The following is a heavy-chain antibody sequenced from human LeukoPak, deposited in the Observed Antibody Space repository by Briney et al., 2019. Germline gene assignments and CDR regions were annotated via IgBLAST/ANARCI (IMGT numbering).Heavy chain of an antibody. Sequence: PGGSLRLSCAASGFTFSSYWMHWVRQAPGKGLAWVSRINSDGSSTSYADSVKGRFTISRDNAKNTLYLQMNSLRAEDTAVYYCARSYRAGLSCFDYWGQGTLVTVSS. CDR3: ARSYRAGLSCFDY. D-gene: IGHD3-16*02. V-gene: IGHV3-74*01. J-gene: IGHJ4*02. CDR2: INSDGSST. CDR1: GFTFSSYW.